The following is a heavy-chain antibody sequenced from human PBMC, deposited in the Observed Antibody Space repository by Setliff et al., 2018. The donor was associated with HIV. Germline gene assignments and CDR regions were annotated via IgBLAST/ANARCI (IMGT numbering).Heavy chain of an antibody. CDR2: IYYSESA. Sequence: SETLSLTCAVSGYSISSGYYWSWIRQAPGKGLEWIGYIYYSESAKYNPSFKSRVTISVDTSKNQFSLKLNSLTAEDTALYYCARERQQLVHDAFDIWGQGTMVTVSS. D-gene: IGHD6-13*01. J-gene: IGHJ3*02. V-gene: IGHV4-61*01. CDR1: GYSISSGYY. CDR3: ARERQQLVHDAFDI.